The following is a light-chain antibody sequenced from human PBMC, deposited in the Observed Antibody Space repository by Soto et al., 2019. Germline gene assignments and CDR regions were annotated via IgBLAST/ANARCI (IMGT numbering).Light chain of an antibody. CDR2: GTS. Sequence: IVLTQSPGTLSLSPGDRATLSCRASQSVGTLYLAWYQQKPGQAPRLLISGTSTMATGIPDRFSGSASVTDFTLTISSLEPEDFAVYYCQLYGTSPRTFGQGTRV. V-gene: IGKV3-20*01. CDR1: QSVGTLY. J-gene: IGKJ1*01. CDR3: QLYGTSPRT.